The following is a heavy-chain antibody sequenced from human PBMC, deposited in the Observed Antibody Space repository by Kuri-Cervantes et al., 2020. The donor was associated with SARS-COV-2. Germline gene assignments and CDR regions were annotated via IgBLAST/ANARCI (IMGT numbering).Heavy chain of an antibody. CDR3: ARGGYSSSWYGLKNWFDP. J-gene: IGHJ5*02. CDR2: IYYSGST. D-gene: IGHD6-13*01. V-gene: IGHV4-39*01. Sequence: GSLRLSCTVSGGSISSSSYYWGWIRQPPGEGLEWIGSIYYSGSTYYNPSLKSRVTISVDTSKNQFSLKLSSVTAADTAVYYCARGGYSSSWYGLKNWFDPWGQGTLVTVSS. CDR1: GGSISSSSYY.